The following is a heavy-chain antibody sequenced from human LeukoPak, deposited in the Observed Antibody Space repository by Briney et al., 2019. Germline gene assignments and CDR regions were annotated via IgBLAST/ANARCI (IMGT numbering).Heavy chain of an antibody. J-gene: IGHJ6*03. Sequence: SQTLSLTCTVSGGSISSGSYYWSWIRQPAGKGLEWIGCIYTSGSTNYNPSLKSRVTISVDTSKNQFSLKLSSVTAADTAVYYCARTPYYYYYYMDVWGKGTTVTVSS. CDR1: GGSISSGSYY. CDR2: IYTSGST. CDR3: ARTPYYYYYYMDV. V-gene: IGHV4-61*02.